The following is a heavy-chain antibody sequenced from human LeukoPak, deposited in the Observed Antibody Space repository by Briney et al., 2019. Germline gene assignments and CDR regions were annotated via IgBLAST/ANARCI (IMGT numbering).Heavy chain of an antibody. Sequence: AGGSLRLSGAAPGFTFSDYYMSWIRQAPGKGLEWVSYISSSGSTIYYADSVKGRFTISRDNAKNSLYLQMNSLRAEDTAVYYCARGSHIVGATGDYWGQGTLVTVSS. CDR1: GFTFSDYY. CDR2: ISSSGSTI. D-gene: IGHD1-26*01. CDR3: ARGSHIVGATGDY. V-gene: IGHV3-11*01. J-gene: IGHJ4*02.